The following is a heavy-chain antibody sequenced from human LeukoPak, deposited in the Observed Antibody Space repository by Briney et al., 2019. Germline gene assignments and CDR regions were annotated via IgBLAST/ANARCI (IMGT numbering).Heavy chain of an antibody. Sequence: GGSVRLSRAASEFTFTSCSMGWVSQAPGEGLGWVSVISGSGGSTYYADSVKGRFTISRDNSKNTLYLQMNSLRAEDTAVYYCAKARGRDGYKDELDYWGQGTLVTVSS. CDR2: ISGSGGST. J-gene: IGHJ4*02. CDR1: EFTFTSCS. V-gene: IGHV3-23*01. D-gene: IGHD5-24*01. CDR3: AKARGRDGYKDELDY.